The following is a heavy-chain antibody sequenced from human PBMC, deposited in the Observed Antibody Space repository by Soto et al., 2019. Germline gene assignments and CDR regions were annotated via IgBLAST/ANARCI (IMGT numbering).Heavy chain of an antibody. CDR3: ARHVAGYSSGLDY. J-gene: IGHJ4*02. Sequence: SETLSLSCTVSGGSISSYYWGWLRQPPGKGLEWIGSIYYSGSTYYNPSLKSRVTISVDTSKNQFSLKLSSVTAADTAVYYCARHVAGYSSGLDYWGQGTLVTVS. CDR2: IYYSGST. D-gene: IGHD6-19*01. CDR1: GGSISSYY. V-gene: IGHV4-39*01.